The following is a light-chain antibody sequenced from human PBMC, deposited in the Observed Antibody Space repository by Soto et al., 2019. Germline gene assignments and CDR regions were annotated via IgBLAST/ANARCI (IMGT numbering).Light chain of an antibody. Sequence: EIVLTQSPGTLSLSPGERATLSCRASQSVSSSYLAWYQQKPGQAPRLLIYGASSRATGIPDRFSGSGSGTDFTLTISRLEPEDFAVYYCQQYHSSSITFGQGTRLEIK. J-gene: IGKJ5*01. CDR3: QQYHSSSIT. CDR2: GAS. V-gene: IGKV3-20*01. CDR1: QSVSSSY.